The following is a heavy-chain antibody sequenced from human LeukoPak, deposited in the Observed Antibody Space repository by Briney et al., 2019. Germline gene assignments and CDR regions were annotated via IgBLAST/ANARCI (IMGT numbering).Heavy chain of an antibody. CDR1: GYTFTSYD. CDR3: ARYSSSSTPDFDP. D-gene: IGHD6-6*01. CDR2: MNPNSGNT. V-gene: IGHV1-8*01. Sequence: GASVKVSCKVSGYTFTSYDINWVRQATGQGLEWMGWMNPNSGNTGYAQKFQGRVTMTRNTSISTAYMELSSLRSEDTAVYYCARYSSSSTPDFDPWGQGTLVTVSS. J-gene: IGHJ5*02.